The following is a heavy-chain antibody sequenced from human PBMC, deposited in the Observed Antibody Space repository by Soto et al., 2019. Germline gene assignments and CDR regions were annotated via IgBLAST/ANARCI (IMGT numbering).Heavy chain of an antibody. CDR2: ITPSSSTI. V-gene: IGHV3-48*02. Sequence: PGGPLRLSCAAFGFTFSSYSMNWVRQAPGKGLEWLSYITPSSSTIYYADSVRGRFTISRDNAKNYLYLQIKSLKDEDRPMNYYARDWRITFFGVVGYFDYWGRGTLVTVSS. CDR3: ARDWRITFFGVVGYFDY. CDR1: GFTFSSYS. D-gene: IGHD3-3*01. J-gene: IGHJ4*02.